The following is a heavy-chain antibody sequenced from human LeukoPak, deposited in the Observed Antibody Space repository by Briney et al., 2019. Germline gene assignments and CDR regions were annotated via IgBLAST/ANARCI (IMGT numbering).Heavy chain of an antibody. J-gene: IGHJ3*02. D-gene: IGHD1/OR15-1a*01. V-gene: IGHV3-7*01. Sequence: GGSLRLSCAASGFTVSSNYMSWVRQAPGKGLEWVANIKQDGSEKYYVDSVKGRFTISRDNAKNSLYLQMNSLRAEDTAVYYCAREAYNWNIDVFDIWGQGTMVTVSS. CDR1: GFTVSSNY. CDR2: IKQDGSEK. CDR3: AREAYNWNIDVFDI.